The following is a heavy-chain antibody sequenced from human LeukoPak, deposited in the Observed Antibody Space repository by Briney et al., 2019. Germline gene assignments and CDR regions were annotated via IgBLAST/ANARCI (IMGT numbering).Heavy chain of an antibody. J-gene: IGHJ4*02. Sequence: ASVKVSCKASGYTFTGYFMHWVRQAPGQGLEWMGCINPNNGGTDYAQNFQGRVTMTRDTSISTASMELRRLKSDDSAVYYCARDSGWGNYRSVDYFDYWGQGTLVTVSS. V-gene: IGHV1-2*02. CDR3: ARDSGWGNYRSVDYFDY. CDR2: INPNNGGT. D-gene: IGHD3-16*02. CDR1: GYTFTGYF.